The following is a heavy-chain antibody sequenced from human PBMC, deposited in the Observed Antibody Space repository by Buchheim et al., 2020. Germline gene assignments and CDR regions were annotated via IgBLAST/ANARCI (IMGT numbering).Heavy chain of an antibody. J-gene: IGHJ5*02. CDR3: ARVDCSSTRGGWFDP. CDR1: GGSISSGGYY. CDR2: IYYSGST. V-gene: IGHV4-31*03. Sequence: QVQLQESGPGLVKPSQTLSLTCTVSGGSISSGGYYWSWISQHPGKGLEWIGYIYYSGSTYYNPSPKSRFTISVYTSKNQFSLKLSSVTAADTAVYYCARVDCSSTRGGWFDPWGQGTL. D-gene: IGHD2-2*01.